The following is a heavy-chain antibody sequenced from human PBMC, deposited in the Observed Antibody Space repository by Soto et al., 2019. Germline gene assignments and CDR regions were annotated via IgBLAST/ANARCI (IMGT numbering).Heavy chain of an antibody. J-gene: IGHJ4*02. CDR1: GFTFSNAW. CDR2: IKTNSDGGTV. D-gene: IGHD2-2*01. V-gene: IGHV3-15*01. CDR3: ATVYCATTSCYAPFDY. Sequence: EVHLVESGGGLVKAGGSLRLSCAASGFTFSNAWMSWVRQAPGKGLECIGRIKTNSDGGTVDYASPVKGRFTISRDDSKSMLYLDLNSLKTEDTGVYFCATVYCATTSCYAPFDYWGKGTLVTVSS.